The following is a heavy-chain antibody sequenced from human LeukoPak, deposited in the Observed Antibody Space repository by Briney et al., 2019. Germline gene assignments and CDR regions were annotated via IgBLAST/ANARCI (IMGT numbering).Heavy chain of an antibody. V-gene: IGHV3-21*01. D-gene: IGHD1-26*01. CDR3: ARDREGATFSAFDI. CDR2: ISSSSSYI. CDR1: GFTFSSYS. Sequence: GGSLRLSCAASGFTFSSYSMNWVRQAPGKGLEWVSSISSSSSYIYHADSVKGRFTISRDNAKNSLYLQMNSLRAEDTAVYYCARDREGATFSAFDIWGQGTMVTVSS. J-gene: IGHJ3*02.